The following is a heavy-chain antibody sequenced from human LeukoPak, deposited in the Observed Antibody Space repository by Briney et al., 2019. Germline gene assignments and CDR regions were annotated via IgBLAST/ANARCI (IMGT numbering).Heavy chain of an antibody. D-gene: IGHD2/OR15-2a*01. J-gene: IGHJ5*02. CDR3: ARGFYLNWFDP. CDR1: GGSISSGDYY. V-gene: IGHV4-30-4*08. Sequence: PSETLSLTCTVSGGSISSGDYYWSWLGQPPGKGLVGIGYIYYSGSTYYNPSLKSRVTISVDTSKNQFSLKLSSVTAADTAVYYCARGFYLNWFDPWGQGTLVTVSS. CDR2: IYYSGST.